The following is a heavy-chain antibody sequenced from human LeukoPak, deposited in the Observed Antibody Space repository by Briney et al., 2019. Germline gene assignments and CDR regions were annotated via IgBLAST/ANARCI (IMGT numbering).Heavy chain of an antibody. V-gene: IGHV3-21*01. CDR2: ISSSSSYI. D-gene: IGHD1-7*01. Sequence: PGGSLRLSCAASGFTFSSYSMNWVRQAPGKGLEWVSSISSSSSYIYYADSVKGRFTISRDNAKNSLYLQMNSLRAEDTAVYYCARPPRGVGNWSYFHAFDIWGQGTMVSVSS. CDR1: GFTFSSYS. CDR3: ARPPRGVGNWSYFHAFDI. J-gene: IGHJ3*02.